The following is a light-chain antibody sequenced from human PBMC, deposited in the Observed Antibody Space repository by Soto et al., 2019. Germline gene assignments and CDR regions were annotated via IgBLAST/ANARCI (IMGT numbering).Light chain of an antibody. V-gene: IGKV3-15*01. Sequence: EIVLTQSPGTLSLSPGERATLSCRASQSVSSGYLAWYQQKPGQAPRLLIYGASTRATGIPARFSGSGSGTEFTLTISSLQSEDFAVYYCQHYDAWPLTFGGGTKVDIK. CDR2: GAS. J-gene: IGKJ4*01. CDR1: QSVSSGY. CDR3: QHYDAWPLT.